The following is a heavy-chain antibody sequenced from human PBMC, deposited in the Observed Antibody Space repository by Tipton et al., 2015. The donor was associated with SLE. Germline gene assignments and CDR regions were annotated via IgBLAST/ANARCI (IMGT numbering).Heavy chain of an antibody. D-gene: IGHD3-10*01. CDR3: ARVRGRGYFQH. CDR1: GGSISSYY. Sequence: TLSLTCTVSGGSISSYYWSWIRQPPGKGLEWIGYIYYSGSTNYNPSLKSRVTISVDTSKNQFSLKLRSVTAADPAVYYCARVRGRGYFQHWGQGTLVTVSS. J-gene: IGHJ1*01. CDR2: IYYSGST. V-gene: IGHV4-59*01.